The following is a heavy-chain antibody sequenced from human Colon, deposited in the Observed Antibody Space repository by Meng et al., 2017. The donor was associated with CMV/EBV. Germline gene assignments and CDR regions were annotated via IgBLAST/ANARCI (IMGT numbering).Heavy chain of an antibody. Sequence: CTISGDSFSTGIYYWTWIRHHPEKGLEWIGCIHYSGSIHYNPSLQSRVAISGDTSKNQFSLSLSSVTAADTAVYYCARGRYAYKIRLWGQGTLVTVSS. J-gene: IGHJ4*02. D-gene: IGHD5-24*01. CDR3: ARGRYAYKIRL. CDR1: GDSFSTGIYY. V-gene: IGHV4-31*03. CDR2: IHYSGSI.